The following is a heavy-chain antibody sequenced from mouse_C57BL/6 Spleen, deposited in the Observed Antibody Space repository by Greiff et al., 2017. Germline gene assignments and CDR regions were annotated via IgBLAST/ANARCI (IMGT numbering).Heavy chain of an antibody. J-gene: IGHJ3*01. D-gene: IGHD1-1*01. CDR1: GFTFSSYG. V-gene: IGHV5-6*01. CDR3: AGSYGYSCGRCAY. CDR2: ISSGGSYT. Sequence: EVHLVESGGDLVKPGGSLKLSCAASGFTFSSYGMSWVRQTPDKRLEWVATISSGGSYTYYPDSVKGRFTLSRENANNTLYLQLSSLKYEDTAMXYCAGSYGYSCGRCAYWGQGTLVTVSA.